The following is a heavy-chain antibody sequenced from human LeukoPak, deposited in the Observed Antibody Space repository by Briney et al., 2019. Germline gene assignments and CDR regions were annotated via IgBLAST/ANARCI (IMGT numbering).Heavy chain of an antibody. V-gene: IGHV3-23*01. CDR3: ANDFDH. Sequence: GGSLRLSXAASGFTFNNYAMSWVRQAPGKGLEWVSTISGSDDNTYYADSVKGRFTISRDISKNTLYLQMNSLRADDTAVYYCANDFDHWGQGTLVTVSS. CDR1: GFTFNNYA. J-gene: IGHJ4*02. CDR2: ISGSDDNT.